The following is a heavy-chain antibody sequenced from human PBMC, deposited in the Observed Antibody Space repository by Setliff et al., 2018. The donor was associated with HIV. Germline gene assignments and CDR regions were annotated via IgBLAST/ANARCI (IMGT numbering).Heavy chain of an antibody. CDR1: GGSISSYY. J-gene: IGHJ4*02. CDR2: IYYSGST. D-gene: IGHD2-15*01. Sequence: SETLSLTCIVSGGSISSYYWSWIRHPPGKGLEWIGYIYYSGSTNYNPSLKNRVTISIDTSKKQFSLNLSSVTAADTAVYYCARDAGGSVGNYYFDYWGQGTLVTSPQ. V-gene: IGHV4-59*01. CDR3: ARDAGGSVGNYYFDY.